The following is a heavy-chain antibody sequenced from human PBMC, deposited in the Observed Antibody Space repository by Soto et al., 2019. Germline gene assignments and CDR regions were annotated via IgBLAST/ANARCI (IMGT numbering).Heavy chain of an antibody. Sequence: QVQLVESGGGVVQPGRSLRLSCAASGFTFSSYAMHWVRQAPGKGLEWVAVISYDGSNKYYADSVKGRFTISRDNSKNTLYLQMNSLRAEDTAVYYGAREPERRYYFDYWGQGTLVTVSS. J-gene: IGHJ4*02. CDR2: ISYDGSNK. CDR3: AREPERRYYFDY. D-gene: IGHD1-1*01. V-gene: IGHV3-30-3*01. CDR1: GFTFSSYA.